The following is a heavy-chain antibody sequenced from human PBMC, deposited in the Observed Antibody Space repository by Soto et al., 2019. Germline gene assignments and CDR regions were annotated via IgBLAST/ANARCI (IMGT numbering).Heavy chain of an antibody. V-gene: IGHV1-69*01. CDR1: GGTFSTYA. Sequence: QVQLVQSGAEVKKPGSSMNVSCKAAGGTFSTYAISWVRQAPGQGLEWMGGIIPLFGPANYAQEFQGRGTLSADECTSTAYRELSRLRSEDTAVYYCEADVGASAPTFDYWGQGSLVTVSS. CDR3: EADVGASAPTFDY. J-gene: IGHJ4*02. CDR2: IIPLFGPA. D-gene: IGHD1-26*01.